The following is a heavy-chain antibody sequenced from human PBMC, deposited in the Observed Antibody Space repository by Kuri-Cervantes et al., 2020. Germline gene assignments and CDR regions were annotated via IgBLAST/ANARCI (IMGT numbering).Heavy chain of an antibody. CDR3: ARDNGGPYDY. CDR1: GGSFSGYY. Sequence: SETLSLTCAVYGGSFSGYYWSWIRQPPVKGLEWIGEINHSGSTNYNPSLKSRVSISVDTSKNQFSLKLNSVTAADTAVYYCARDNGGPYDYWGQGTLVTVSS. V-gene: IGHV4-34*01. J-gene: IGHJ4*02. CDR2: INHSGST. D-gene: IGHD2-8*01.